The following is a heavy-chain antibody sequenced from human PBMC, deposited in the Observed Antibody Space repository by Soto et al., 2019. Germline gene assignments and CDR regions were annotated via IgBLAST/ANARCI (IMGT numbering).Heavy chain of an antibody. V-gene: IGHV3-33*01. Sequence: QVQLVESGGGVVQPGRSLRLSCAASGFTFSSYGMHWVRQAPGKGLEWVAVIWYDGNNKYYADSVKGRFTISRDNSKNKLYLQMNSLRADDTAVYYCARGIEWLSYWGQGTLVTVSS. CDR3: ARGIEWLSY. CDR2: IWYDGNNK. J-gene: IGHJ4*02. D-gene: IGHD3-3*01. CDR1: GFTFSSYG.